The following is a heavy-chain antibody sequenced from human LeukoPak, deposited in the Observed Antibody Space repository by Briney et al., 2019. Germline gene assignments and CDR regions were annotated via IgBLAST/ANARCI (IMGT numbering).Heavy chain of an antibody. V-gene: IGHV1-18*01. CDR1: GYTFTSYG. CDR2: ISAYNGNT. D-gene: IGHD5-12*01. J-gene: IGHJ5*02. Sequence: ASVKVSCKASGYTFTSYGISWVRQAPGQGLEWMGWISAYNGNTNYAQKLQGRVTMTTDTSTSTAYMELRSLRSDDTAVYYCAKSGAPVFHNWFDPWGQGTLVTVSS. CDR3: AKSGAPVFHNWFDP.